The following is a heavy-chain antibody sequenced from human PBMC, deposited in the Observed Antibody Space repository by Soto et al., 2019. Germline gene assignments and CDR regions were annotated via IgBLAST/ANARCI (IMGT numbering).Heavy chain of an antibody. J-gene: IGHJ4*02. CDR2: IYHSGST. V-gene: IGHV4-38-2*02. Sequence: SETLSLTCAVSGYSISSGYYWGWIRQPPGKGLEWIGSIYHSGSTYYNPSLKSRVTISVDTSKNQFSLKLSSVTAADTAVYYCARDNPPYYYGSGSYIYWGQGTLVTVSA. D-gene: IGHD3-10*01. CDR3: ARDNPPYYYGSGSYIY. CDR1: GYSISSGYY.